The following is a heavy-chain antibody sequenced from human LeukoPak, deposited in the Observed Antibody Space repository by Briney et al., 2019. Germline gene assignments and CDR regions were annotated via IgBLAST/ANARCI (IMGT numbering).Heavy chain of an antibody. J-gene: IGHJ4*02. D-gene: IGHD4-17*01. CDR2: IKQDGSEK. CDR3: ARDMTTVTTGDY. V-gene: IGHV3-7*01. CDR1: GFTFSSYW. Sequence: GGSLRLSWAASGFTFSSYWMSWVRQAPGKGLEWVANIKQDGSEKYYVDSVKGRFTISRDNAKNSLYLQLNSLRAEDTAVYYCARDMTTVTTGDYWGQGTVVTVSS.